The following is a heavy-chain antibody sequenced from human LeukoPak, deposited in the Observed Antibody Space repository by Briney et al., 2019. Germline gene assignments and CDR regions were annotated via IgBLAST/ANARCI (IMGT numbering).Heavy chain of an antibody. CDR2: IYXSGST. D-gene: IGHD6-13*01. CDR1: XGXXXXXX. V-gene: IGHV4-4*07. CDR3: ARTSSNSWPYGMDV. J-gene: IGHJ6*02. Sequence: SETLSLTCTVSXGXXXXXXXXXIXXXXXXXXXXIXRIYXSGSTNYNPSLKSRVXMSVDTSKNQFSLKLSSVTAADTAVYYCARTSSNSWPYGMDVWGQGTTVTVSS.